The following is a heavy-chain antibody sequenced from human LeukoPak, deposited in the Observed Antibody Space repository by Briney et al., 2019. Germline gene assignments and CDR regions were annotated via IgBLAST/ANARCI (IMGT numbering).Heavy chain of an antibody. CDR1: GFSFSGYS. CDR3: AELGITMIGGV. V-gene: IGHV3-48*04. D-gene: IGHD3-10*02. J-gene: IGHJ6*04. Sequence: PGGSLRLSCAASGFSFSGYSMNWVRQAPGKGLEWISYISSSGSTIYYADSVKGRFTISRDNAKNSLYLQMNSLRAEDTAVYYCAELGITMIGGVWGKGTTVTTSS. CDR2: ISSSGSTI.